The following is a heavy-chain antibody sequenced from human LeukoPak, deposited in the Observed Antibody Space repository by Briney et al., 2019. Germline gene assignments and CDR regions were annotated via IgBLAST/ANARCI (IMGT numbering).Heavy chain of an antibody. V-gene: IGHV3-11*01. CDR3: ARDSQVVVIREDYYGMDV. CDR2: ISSSGSTI. J-gene: IGHJ6*02. CDR1: GFTFSDYY. Sequence: NPGGPLRLSCAASGFTFSDYYMSWIRQAPGKGLEWVSYISSSGSTIYYADSVKGRFTISRDNAKNSLYLQMNSLRAEDTAVYYCARDSQVVVIREDYYGMDVWGQGTTVTVSS. D-gene: IGHD3-22*01.